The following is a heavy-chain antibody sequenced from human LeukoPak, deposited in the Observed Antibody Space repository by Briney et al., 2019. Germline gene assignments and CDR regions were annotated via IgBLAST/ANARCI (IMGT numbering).Heavy chain of an antibody. J-gene: IGHJ6*03. CDR3: ARDSVVVTAGYYYYMDV. CDR1: GFTFSSYS. CDR2: ISSSSSYI. Sequence: PGGSLRLSCAASGFTFSSYSMKWVRHAPGKGLEWVSSISSSSSYIYYADSVKGRFTISRDNAKNSLYLQMNSLRAEDTAVYYCARDSVVVTAGYYYYMDVWGKGTTVTVSS. D-gene: IGHD2-21*02. V-gene: IGHV3-21*01.